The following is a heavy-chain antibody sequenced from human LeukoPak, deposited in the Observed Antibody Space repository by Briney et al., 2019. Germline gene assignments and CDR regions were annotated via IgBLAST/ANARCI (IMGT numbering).Heavy chain of an antibody. Sequence: PSETLSLTCAVYGGSFSGYYWSWIRQPPGKGLEWIGEINHSGSTNYNPSLKSRVTISVDTSENQFSLKLSSVTAADTAVYYCARGSGGSRVYYYWGQGTLVTVSS. D-gene: IGHD6-13*01. CDR1: GGSFSGYY. V-gene: IGHV4-34*01. J-gene: IGHJ4*02. CDR3: ARGSGGSRVYYY. CDR2: INHSGST.